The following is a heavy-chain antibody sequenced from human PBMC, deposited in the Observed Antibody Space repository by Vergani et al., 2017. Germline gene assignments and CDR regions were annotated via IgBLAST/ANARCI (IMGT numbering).Heavy chain of an antibody. D-gene: IGHD4-17*01. CDR3: ARATVTTLYYFDY. CDR1: GFTVSSNY. J-gene: IGHJ4*02. Sequence: EVQLVESGGGLIQPGGSLRLSCAASGFTVSSNYMSWVRQAPGKGLEWVSVIYSGGSTYYAASVKGRFTISRDNAKNTLYLQMNSLRAEDTAVYYCARATVTTLYYFDYWGQGTLVTVSS. V-gene: IGHV3-53*01. CDR2: IYSGGST.